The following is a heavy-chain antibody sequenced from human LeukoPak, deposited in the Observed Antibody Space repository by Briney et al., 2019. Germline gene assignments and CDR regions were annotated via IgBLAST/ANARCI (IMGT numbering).Heavy chain of an antibody. V-gene: IGHV3-74*01. D-gene: IGHD3-10*01. CDR1: GFTFSSYW. CDR3: ARIVRGPYYYGMDV. Sequence: PGGSLRLSCAASGFTFSSYWMHWVRQAPGKGLVWVSRINSDGSSTSYADSVKGRFTISRDNAKNTLYLQMNSLRAEDTAVYYCARIVRGPYYYGMDVSGQGTTVTVSS. J-gene: IGHJ6*02. CDR2: INSDGSST.